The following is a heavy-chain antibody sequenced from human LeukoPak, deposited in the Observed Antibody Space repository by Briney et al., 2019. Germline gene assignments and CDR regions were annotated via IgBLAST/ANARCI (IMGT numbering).Heavy chain of an antibody. CDR2: TSSSGTTI. CDR1: GFTFSTYG. V-gene: IGHV3-48*02. D-gene: IGHD2-2*02. CDR3: ARDPLYCGSSTCYNYYYSMDV. J-gene: IGHJ6*02. Sequence: GGSLRLSCAASGFTFSTYGMNWVRQAPGKGLEWVSYTSSSGTTIYYADSVKGRFTISRDNARESLYLQMNSLGDEDTAVYYCARDPLYCGSSTCYNYYYSMDVWGQGTTVTVSS.